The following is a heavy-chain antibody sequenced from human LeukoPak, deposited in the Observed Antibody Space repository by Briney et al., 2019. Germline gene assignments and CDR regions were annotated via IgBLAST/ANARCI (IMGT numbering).Heavy chain of an antibody. D-gene: IGHD6-13*01. V-gene: IGHV1-69*04. CDR1: GYSFTSYW. Sequence: KISCKGSGYSFTSYWISWVRQAPGQGLEWMGRIIPILGIANYAQKFQGRVTITADKSTSTAYMELSSLRSEDTAVYYCARAWAAAGTGDAFDIWGQGTMVTVSS. CDR3: ARAWAAAGTGDAFDI. J-gene: IGHJ3*02. CDR2: IIPILGIA.